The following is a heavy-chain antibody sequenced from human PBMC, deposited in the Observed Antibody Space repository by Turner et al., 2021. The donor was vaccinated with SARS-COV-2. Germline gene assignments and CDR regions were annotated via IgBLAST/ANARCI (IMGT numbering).Heavy chain of an antibody. CDR1: GFTFSSYV. Sequence: VQLVEFGGGLVQPGGPLRFSCAASGFTFSSYVMHWVRQAPGKGLEWVAVISYDGSNKYYADSVKGRFTISRDNSKNTLYLQMNSLRAEDTAVYYCARDSGDFDYWGQGTLVTVSS. V-gene: IGHV3-30-3*01. CDR3: ARDSGDFDY. D-gene: IGHD3-10*01. CDR2: ISYDGSNK. J-gene: IGHJ4*02.